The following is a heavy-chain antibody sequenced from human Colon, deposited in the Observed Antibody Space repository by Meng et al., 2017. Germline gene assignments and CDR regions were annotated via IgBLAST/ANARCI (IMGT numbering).Heavy chain of an antibody. Sequence: GSLRLSCAVYGGSFSGYYWSWIRQPPGKGLEWIGEINHSGSTNYNPSLKSRVTISVDTSKNQFSLKLSSVTAADTAVYYCARVVGYSGYDLRYYSYGMDVWGQGTTVTVSS. V-gene: IGHV4-34*01. CDR2: INHSGST. D-gene: IGHD5-12*01. J-gene: IGHJ6*02. CDR1: GGSFSGYY. CDR3: ARVVGYSGYDLRYYSYGMDV.